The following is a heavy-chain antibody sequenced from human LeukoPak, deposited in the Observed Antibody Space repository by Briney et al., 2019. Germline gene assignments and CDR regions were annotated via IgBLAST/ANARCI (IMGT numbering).Heavy chain of an antibody. CDR1: GFTFSSYA. CDR2: ISGSGGST. V-gene: IGHV3-23*01. CDR3: AKGQDLLWFGEPIYYFDY. D-gene: IGHD3-10*01. Sequence: PGGSLRLSCAASGFTFSSYAMSWVRQAPGKGLEWVSAISGSGGSTYYADSVKGRFTISRDNSKNTLYLQMNSLRAEDTAVYYCAKGQDLLWFGEPIYYFDYWGQGTLVTVSS. J-gene: IGHJ4*02.